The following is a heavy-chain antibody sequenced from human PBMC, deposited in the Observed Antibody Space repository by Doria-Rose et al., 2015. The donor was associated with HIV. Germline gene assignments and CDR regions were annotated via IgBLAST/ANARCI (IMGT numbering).Heavy chain of an antibody. CDR2: IFSDDEI. V-gene: IGHV2-26*01. CDR1: GVSLSSPGMG. Sequence: QITLKESGPVLVKPTETLTLTCTVSGVSLSSPGMGVSWIRQPPGKVLEWLANIFSDDEISYTTSLKSRLTISRGTSKSQVVLTMTDMDPVDTATYYCARIKSSRWYHKYYFDFWGQGTLVIVSA. CDR3: ARIKSSRWYHKYYFDF. D-gene: IGHD6-13*01. J-gene: IGHJ4*02.